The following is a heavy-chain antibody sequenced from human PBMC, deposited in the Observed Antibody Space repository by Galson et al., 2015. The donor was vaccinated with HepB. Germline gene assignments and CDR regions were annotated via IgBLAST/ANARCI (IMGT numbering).Heavy chain of an antibody. D-gene: IGHD4-17*01. CDR1: GLMFSSST. Sequence: SLRLSCAASGLMFSSSTMHWVRQAPGKGLEWVAVIWFDGSNKYYADSVRGRFNVSRDNSKNTLYLQLNSLRAEDTAVYYCAREDGDYCFDYWGQGTLVSVSS. J-gene: IGHJ4*02. CDR3: AREDGDYCFDY. CDR2: IWFDGSNK. V-gene: IGHV3-33*01.